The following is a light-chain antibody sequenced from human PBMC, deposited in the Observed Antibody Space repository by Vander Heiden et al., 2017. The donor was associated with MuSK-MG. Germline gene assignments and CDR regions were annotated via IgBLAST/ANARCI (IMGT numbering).Light chain of an antibody. CDR2: KAS. J-gene: IGKJ1*01. CDR1: QSISSW. CDR3: QQYKSYSWT. Sequence: DIQMTQSPSTLSASVGDRVTITCRASQSISSWLAWYQQKPGKAPKLLIYKASSSESGVPSRFSGSGSGTEFTLTISSLQPDDFATYYCQQYKSYSWTFGQGTKVXIK. V-gene: IGKV1-5*03.